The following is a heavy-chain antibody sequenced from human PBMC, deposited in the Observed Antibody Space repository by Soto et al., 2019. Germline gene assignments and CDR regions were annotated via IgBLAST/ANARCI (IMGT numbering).Heavy chain of an antibody. D-gene: IGHD2-21*02. Sequence: PGGSLRLSCAGSGFIFDIYAINWVRLAPGKGLEWVSVISGGGVRTYYADSVKGRFSMSRDNSRKTVYLEMHSLRAEDTAVYYCAKTKGHSDVYYFGMDVWGQGTTVTVS. CDR1: GFIFDIYA. CDR3: AKTKGHSDVYYFGMDV. CDR2: ISGGGVRT. J-gene: IGHJ6*02. V-gene: IGHV3-23*01.